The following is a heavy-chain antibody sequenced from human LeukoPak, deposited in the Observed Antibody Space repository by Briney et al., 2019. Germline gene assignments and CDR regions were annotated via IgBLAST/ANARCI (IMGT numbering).Heavy chain of an antibody. D-gene: IGHD4-17*01. CDR2: MYHSGST. V-gene: IGHV4-39*01. CDR1: GDSIGSSNYY. Sequence: PSETLSLTCTVSGDSIGSSNYYWGWVRQPPGKGLEWIATMYHSGSTYINPSLKSRVTISVYTSKNQFSLKLTSVTAADTAVYYCARLAVNTYFDYWGQGTLVTVSS. CDR3: ARLAVNTYFDY. J-gene: IGHJ4*02.